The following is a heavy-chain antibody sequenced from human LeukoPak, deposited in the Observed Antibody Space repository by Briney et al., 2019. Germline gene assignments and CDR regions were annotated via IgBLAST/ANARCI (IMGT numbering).Heavy chain of an antibody. CDR3: ARVSYYYGSGSYSWFDP. V-gene: IGHV1-69*13. CDR2: IIPIFGTA. D-gene: IGHD3-10*01. J-gene: IGHJ5*02. CDR1: GYTFTSYA. Sequence: SVKVSCKASGYTFTSYAISWVRQAPGQGLEWMGGIIPIFGTANYAQKFQGRVTITADESTSTAYMELSSPRSEDTAVYYCARVSYYYGSGSYSWFDPWGQGTLVTVSS.